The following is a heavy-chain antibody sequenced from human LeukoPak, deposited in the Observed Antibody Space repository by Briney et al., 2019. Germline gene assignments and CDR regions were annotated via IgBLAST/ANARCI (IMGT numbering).Heavy chain of an antibody. Sequence: PGGSLRLSCAASGFTFSGYSMNWVRQAPGKGLEWVSSISSSSSYIYYADSVKGRFTISRDNAKNSLYLQMNSLRAEDTAVYYCARVTQYDILTGHAFDIWGQGTMVTVSS. D-gene: IGHD3-9*01. CDR3: ARVTQYDILTGHAFDI. CDR2: ISSSSSYI. J-gene: IGHJ3*02. V-gene: IGHV3-21*01. CDR1: GFTFSGYS.